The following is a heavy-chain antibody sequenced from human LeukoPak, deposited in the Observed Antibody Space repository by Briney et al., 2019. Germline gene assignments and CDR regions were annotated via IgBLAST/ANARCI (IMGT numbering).Heavy chain of an antibody. V-gene: IGHV3-66*01. CDR1: GFTVSSNY. J-gene: IGHJ4*02. CDR2: IYSGGST. Sequence: SGGSLRLSCAASGFTVSSNYMSWVRQAPGKGLEWVSVIYSGGSTYYADSVKGRFTISRDNSKNTLYLQMNSLRAEDTAVYYCARDCSGLYDYWGQGTLVTASS. CDR3: ARDCSGLYDY. D-gene: IGHD3-10*02.